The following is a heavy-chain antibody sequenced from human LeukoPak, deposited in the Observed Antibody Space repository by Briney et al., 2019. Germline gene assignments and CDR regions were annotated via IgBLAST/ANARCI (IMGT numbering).Heavy chain of an antibody. V-gene: IGHV3-23*01. CDR2: ISGSGGNT. D-gene: IGHD3-3*01. CDR1: GFTFSSYA. Sequence: GGSLTLSCAASGFTFSSYAKSWLRQAPGKGLEWVSDISGSGGNTYYADSVKRRLTLPRDNSKNTLYLQMNSLRDEDTAVYYCAKDSDGYDFWSGYCYFDYWGQGTLVTVSS. CDR3: AKDSDGYDFWSGYCYFDY. J-gene: IGHJ4*02.